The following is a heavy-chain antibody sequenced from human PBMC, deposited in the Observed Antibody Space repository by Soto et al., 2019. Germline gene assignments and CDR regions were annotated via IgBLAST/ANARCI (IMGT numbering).Heavy chain of an antibody. CDR3: ARSYYDIFTGYYYYGMDV. J-gene: IGHJ6*02. Sequence: GESLKISCKGSGYSFTSYWIGWVRQMPGKGLEWMGIIYPGDSDTRYSPSFQGQVTISADKSISTAYLQWSSLKASDTAMYYCARSYYDIFTGYYYYGMDVWGQGTTVTVSS. CDR2: IYPGDSDT. D-gene: IGHD3-9*01. V-gene: IGHV5-51*01. CDR1: GYSFTSYW.